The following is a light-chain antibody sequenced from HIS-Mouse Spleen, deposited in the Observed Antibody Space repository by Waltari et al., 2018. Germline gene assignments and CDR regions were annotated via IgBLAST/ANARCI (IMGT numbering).Light chain of an antibody. V-gene: IGKV1-8*01. CDR2: AAS. CDR3: QQYYSYPQT. Sequence: AIRMTQSPSSLSASTGDRVTITSREIQGISSYLAWYQQKPGKAPKFLIYAASTLQSGVPSRFSGNGSWTDFSLTISCLQSEYFATYYCQQYYSYPQTFGQGTKLEIK. J-gene: IGKJ2*01. CDR1: QGISSY.